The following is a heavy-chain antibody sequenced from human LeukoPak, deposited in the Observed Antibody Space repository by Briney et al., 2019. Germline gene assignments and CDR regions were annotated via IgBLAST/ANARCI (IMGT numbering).Heavy chain of an antibody. Sequence: GGSLRLSCAASGFTVSSNYMSWVRQAPGKGLEWVSAIGGSGGSTYYADSVKGRFTSSRDNSKNTLYLQMNSLRAEDTAVYYCAKSCKDYDFWSGYYPDHDAFDIWGQGTMVTVSS. J-gene: IGHJ3*02. D-gene: IGHD3-3*01. CDR2: IGGSGGST. V-gene: IGHV3-23*01. CDR3: AKSCKDYDFWSGYYPDHDAFDI. CDR1: GFTVSSNY.